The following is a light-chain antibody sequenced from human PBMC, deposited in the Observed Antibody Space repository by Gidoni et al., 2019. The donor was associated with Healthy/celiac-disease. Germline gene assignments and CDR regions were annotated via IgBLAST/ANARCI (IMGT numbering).Light chain of an antibody. CDR2: DAS. CDR1: QSVSSY. Sequence: ELVLTQSPATLSLSPGESATLSCRASQSVSSYVAWYQQKPGQAPRLLIYDASNRATGIPARFRGSGSGTDVTLTISSLEPEDCAVYYCQQRSNWPLTFGGGTKVEIK. J-gene: IGKJ4*01. V-gene: IGKV3-11*01. CDR3: QQRSNWPLT.